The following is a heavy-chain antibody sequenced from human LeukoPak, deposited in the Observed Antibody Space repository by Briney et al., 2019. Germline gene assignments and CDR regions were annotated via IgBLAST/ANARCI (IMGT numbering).Heavy chain of an antibody. CDR2: INPDSGGT. V-gene: IGHV1-2*02. CDR1: GYRVTGYY. Sequence: GASVKVSCKASGYRVTGYYVHWVRQAPGQGLEWMGWINPDSGGTNFAQRFQGRATLTRDTSISTAYMELSRLTSDDTAVYYCARDAISRGIIDYWGQGTLVTVSS. J-gene: IGHJ4*02. D-gene: IGHD3-10*01. CDR3: ARDAISRGIIDY.